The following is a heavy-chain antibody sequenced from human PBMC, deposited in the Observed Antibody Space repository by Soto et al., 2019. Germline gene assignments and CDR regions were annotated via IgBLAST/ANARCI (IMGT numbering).Heavy chain of an antibody. V-gene: IGHV3-30-3*01. Sequence: LRLSCAASGFTFRSYAMHWVRQAPGKGLEWVAVISYDGSNKYYADSVKGRFTISRDNSKNTLYLQMNSLRAEDTAVYYCAYDGYPNWGQGTMVTVSS. CDR3: AYDGYPN. CDR2: ISYDGSNK. CDR1: GFTFRSYA. D-gene: IGHD5-12*01. J-gene: IGHJ3*01.